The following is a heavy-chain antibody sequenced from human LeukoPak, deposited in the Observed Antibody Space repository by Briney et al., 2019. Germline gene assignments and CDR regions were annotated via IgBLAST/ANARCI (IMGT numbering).Heavy chain of an antibody. CDR2: MDPTGGQK. J-gene: IGHJ4*02. D-gene: IGHD1-1*01. CDR3: ASWTSGNY. V-gene: IGHV3-7*01. CDR1: QFTFNGAW. Sequence: PGGSLRLSCAASQFTFNGAWMNWVRQAPGKGLEWVANMDPTGGQKRYVDSVRGRFTISKDNPGASLYLEMHSLRAEDTAIYYCASWTSGNYWGQGTLVTVSS.